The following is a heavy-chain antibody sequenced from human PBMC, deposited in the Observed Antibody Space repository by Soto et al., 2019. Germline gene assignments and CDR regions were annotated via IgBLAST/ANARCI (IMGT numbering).Heavy chain of an antibody. CDR3: ARDIVLVPFFFGYYGMDV. CDR2: IYYSGST. D-gene: IGHD2-2*01. V-gene: IGHV4-30-4*01. Sequence: QVQLQESGPGLVKPSQTLSLTCTVSGGSISSGDYYWSWIRQPPGKGLEWIGYIYYSGSTYYNPSLKSRVTISVDTSKNQYSLKLSSGTAADTAVYYCARDIVLVPFFFGYYGMDVWGQGTTVTVSS. J-gene: IGHJ6*02. CDR1: GGSISSGDYY.